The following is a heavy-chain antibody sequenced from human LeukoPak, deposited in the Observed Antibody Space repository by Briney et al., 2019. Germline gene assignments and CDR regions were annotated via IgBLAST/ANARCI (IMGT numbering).Heavy chain of an antibody. J-gene: IGHJ6*03. V-gene: IGHV1-8*01. D-gene: IGHD1-26*01. Sequence: ASVKVSCKASGYTFTSYDINWVRQATGQGLEWMGWMNPNSGNTGYAQKFQGRVTMTRNTSISTAYMELSSLRSEDTAVYYCARYHGGSYHYYMDVWGKGTTVTISS. CDR1: GYTFTSYD. CDR3: ARYHGGSYHYYMDV. CDR2: MNPNSGNT.